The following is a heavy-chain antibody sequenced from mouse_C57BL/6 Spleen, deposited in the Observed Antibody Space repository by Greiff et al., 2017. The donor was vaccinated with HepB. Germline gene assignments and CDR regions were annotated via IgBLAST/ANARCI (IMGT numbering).Heavy chain of an antibody. Sequence: EVKLMESGGGLVKPGGSLKLSCAASGFTFSDYGMHWVRQAPEKGLEWVAYISSGSSTIYYADTVKGRFTISRDNAKNTLFLQMTSLRSEDTAMYYCARGGYYYGYDGYYFDYWGQGTTLTVSS. V-gene: IGHV5-17*01. D-gene: IGHD2-2*01. CDR1: GFTFSDYG. J-gene: IGHJ2*01. CDR3: ARGGYYYGYDGYYFDY. CDR2: ISSGSSTI.